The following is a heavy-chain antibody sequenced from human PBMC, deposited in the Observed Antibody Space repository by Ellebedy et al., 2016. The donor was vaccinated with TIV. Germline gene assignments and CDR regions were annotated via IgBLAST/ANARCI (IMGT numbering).Heavy chain of an antibody. CDR3: ATYPVSYYFDGPFEY. V-gene: IGHV3-21*01. D-gene: IGHD3-22*01. Sequence: GGSLRLSXVASDFTFSSHTMRWFRHPQGLGLGWVSSFRTHKNYIYYRDSLKGRFTISRDNAKNSLYLQMNSLRDEDTTVYYCATYPVSYYFDGPFEYWGRGALVTVSS. CDR2: FRTHKNYI. J-gene: IGHJ4*02. CDR1: DFTFSSHT.